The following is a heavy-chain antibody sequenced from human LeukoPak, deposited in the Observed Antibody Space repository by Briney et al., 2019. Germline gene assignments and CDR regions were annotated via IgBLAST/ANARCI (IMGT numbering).Heavy chain of an antibody. CDR3: AKDISGFLEWYIDY. D-gene: IGHD3-3*01. J-gene: IGHJ4*02. CDR1: GFTFDDYA. CDR2: ISWNSGSI. V-gene: IGHV3-9*01. Sequence: GRSLRLSCAASGFTFDDYAMHWVRQAPGKGLEWVSGISWNSGSIGYADSVKGRFTISRDNAKNSLYLQMNSLRAEDTASYYCAKDISGFLEWYIDYWGQGTLVTVSS.